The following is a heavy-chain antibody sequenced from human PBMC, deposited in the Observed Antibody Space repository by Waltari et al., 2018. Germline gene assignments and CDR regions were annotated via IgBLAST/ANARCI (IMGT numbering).Heavy chain of an antibody. CDR3: AKGPAVVVIMDEYFQH. CDR2: ISGSGGST. D-gene: IGHD3-22*01. J-gene: IGHJ1*01. CDR1: GFTFSSYA. Sequence: EVQLLESGGGLVQPGGSLRLSCAASGFTFSSYAMSWVRQAPGKGLEWVSAISGSGGSTYYADSVKGRFTISRDNSKNTLYLQMNSLRAEDTAVYYCAKGPAVVVIMDEYFQHWGQGTLVTVSS. V-gene: IGHV3-23*01.